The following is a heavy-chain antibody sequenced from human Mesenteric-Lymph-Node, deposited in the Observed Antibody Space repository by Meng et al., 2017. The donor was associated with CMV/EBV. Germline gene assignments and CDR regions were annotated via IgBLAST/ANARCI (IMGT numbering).Heavy chain of an antibody. CDR3: VRFLISPLYGMDV. CDR1: GFTFSSYW. CDR2: INSDGSST. Sequence: GGSLRLSCAASGFTFSSYWMHWVRQAPGKGLVWVSRINSDGSSTNYADSVKGRFTISRDNAKNTLYLQMNSLRAEDTAVYYCVRFLISPLYGMDVWGQGTTVTVSS. D-gene: IGHD3-3*01. J-gene: IGHJ6*02. V-gene: IGHV3-74*01.